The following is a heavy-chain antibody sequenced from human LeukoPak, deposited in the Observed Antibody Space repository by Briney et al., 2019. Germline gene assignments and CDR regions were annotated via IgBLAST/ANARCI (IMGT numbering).Heavy chain of an antibody. CDR1: GGSISSYY. CDR3: ARGGGSSNSARGIDY. CDR2: IYYSGST. D-gene: IGHD2-15*01. V-gene: IGHV4-59*01. Sequence: ASETLSLTCTVSGGSISSYYWSWIRQPPGKGLEWIGYIYYSGSTNYNPSLKSRVTISVDTSKNQFSLKLSSVTAADTAVYYCARGGGSSNSARGIDYWGQGTLVTVSS. J-gene: IGHJ4*02.